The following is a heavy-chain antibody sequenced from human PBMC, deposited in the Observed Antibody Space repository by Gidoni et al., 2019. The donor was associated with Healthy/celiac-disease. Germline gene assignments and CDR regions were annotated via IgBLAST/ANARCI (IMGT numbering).Heavy chain of an antibody. CDR2: ISGSGCST. Sequence: CVRQAPGKGLEWVSAISGSGCSTYYADSVKGRFTISRDNSKITLYLQMNSLRAADTAVYYCETQQILLWFGESPGSGMDVWGQGTTVTVSS. CDR3: ETQQILLWFGESPGSGMDV. J-gene: IGHJ6*02. D-gene: IGHD3-10*01. V-gene: IGHV3-23*01.